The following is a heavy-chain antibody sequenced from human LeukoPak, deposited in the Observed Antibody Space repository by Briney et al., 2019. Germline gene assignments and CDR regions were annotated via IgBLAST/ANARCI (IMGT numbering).Heavy chain of an antibody. CDR3: ARTPPLYCSGGSCYSGTYFDY. V-gene: IGHV3-21*04. CDR1: GFTFSSSS. Sequence: GGSLRLSCAASGFTFSSSSMNWVREAPGKGLEWVSSISSSSSYIYYADSVKGRFTISRDNAKNSLYLQMNSLRAEDTAVYYCARTPPLYCSGGSCYSGTYFDYWGQGTLVTVSS. CDR2: ISSSSSYI. J-gene: IGHJ4*02. D-gene: IGHD2-15*01.